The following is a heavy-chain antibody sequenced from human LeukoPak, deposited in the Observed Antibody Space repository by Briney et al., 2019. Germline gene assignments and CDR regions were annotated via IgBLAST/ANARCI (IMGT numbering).Heavy chain of an antibody. D-gene: IGHD3-22*01. V-gene: IGHV3-23*01. Sequence: PGGSLRLSCAASGFTFSSYAMSWLRQAPGKGLEGLSAMRGSGGRTYCGDSVKRRFTISRHNSKNALYLQMHSLRAEDTAVYYCAKGPYYYDSSGYSRRWFDPWGQGTLVTVSS. CDR3: AKGPYYYDSSGYSRRWFDP. CDR1: GFTFSSYA. CDR2: MRGSGGRT. J-gene: IGHJ5*02.